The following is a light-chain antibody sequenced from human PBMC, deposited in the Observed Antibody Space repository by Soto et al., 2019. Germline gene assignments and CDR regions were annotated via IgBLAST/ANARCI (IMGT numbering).Light chain of an antibody. J-gene: IGKJ1*01. CDR2: GAN. CDR1: QSISSN. CDR3: QQYNNWPRT. V-gene: IGKV3-15*01. Sequence: EIVMTQSPATLSVSPGERVTLSCGASQSISSNLAWYQQKPGQAPRLLIYGANTRATGVAARFSGSGSGTEFTLTISSLQSEDFAVNYCQQYNNWPRTFGQGTKVEI.